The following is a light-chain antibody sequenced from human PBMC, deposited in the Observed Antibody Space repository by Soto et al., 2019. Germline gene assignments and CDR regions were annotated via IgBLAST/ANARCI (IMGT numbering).Light chain of an antibody. J-gene: IGKJ1*01. CDR2: DAS. V-gene: IGKV1-5*01. CDR3: QKYNSAPA. Sequence: DIQMKQSPSTLSAYVGDRVTITCRASQSISSWLAWYQQKPGKAPKLLIYDASSLESGVPSRFSGSGSGTDFTLTISSLQPEDVATYYCQKYNSAPAFGQGTK. CDR1: QSISSW.